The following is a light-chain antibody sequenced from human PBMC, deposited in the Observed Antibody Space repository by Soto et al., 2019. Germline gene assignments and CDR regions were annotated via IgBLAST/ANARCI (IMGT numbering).Light chain of an antibody. J-gene: IGKJ1*01. CDR3: QEYNTWPWT. CDR1: QSVNSN. Sequence: ETVMTQSPATLSVSPGERATLSCRTSQSVNSNLAWYQQKLGQAPRVLIYGASTRATGIPARFSGSGSGTEFILTISSLQSEDFAVYYCQEYNTWPWTFGQGTKVEIK. V-gene: IGKV3-15*01. CDR2: GAS.